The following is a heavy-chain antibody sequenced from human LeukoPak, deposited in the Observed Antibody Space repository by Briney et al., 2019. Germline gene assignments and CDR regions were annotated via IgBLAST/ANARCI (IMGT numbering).Heavy chain of an antibody. CDR2: IYTSGST. J-gene: IGHJ6*03. V-gene: IGHV4-61*02. Sequence: SETLSLTCTVSGGSISSGSYYWSWIRQPAGKGLEWIGRIYTSGSTDYNPSLMSRVTMSVDTSKNQFSLTLSSVTAADTAVYYCARDRSNPANYYYYYMDVWGQGTLVTVSS. CDR3: ARDRSNPANYYYYYMDV. CDR1: GGSISSGSYY.